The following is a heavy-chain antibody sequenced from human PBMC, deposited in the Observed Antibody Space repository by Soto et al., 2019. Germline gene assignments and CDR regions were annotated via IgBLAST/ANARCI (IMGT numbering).Heavy chain of an antibody. CDR1: GASVTSPEHY. D-gene: IGHD3-10*01. Sequence: SETLSLTCSVSGASVTSPEHYWTWIRQSPGKGLEWIGYIYYGGSTVYNPSLKGRSTVSLDTSKSQFSLKLSSVTAADTAVYYCASAHRAARFDPWGQGTLVTVSS. CDR3: ASAHRAARFDP. V-gene: IGHV4-30-4*01. CDR2: IYYGGST. J-gene: IGHJ5*02.